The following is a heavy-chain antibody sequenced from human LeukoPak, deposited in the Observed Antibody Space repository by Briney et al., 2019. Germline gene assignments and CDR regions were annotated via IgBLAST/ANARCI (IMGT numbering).Heavy chain of an antibody. V-gene: IGHV4-59*08. CDR2: IYYSGNT. J-gene: IGHJ4*02. CDR1: GGSISSYY. D-gene: IGHD2-15*01. CDR3: ARAGYSKMPLFDY. Sequence: SETLSLTCTVSGGSISSYYWSWIRQPPGKGLEWIGYIYYSGNTYYNPSLKSRVTISVDTSKNQFSLKLSSVTAADTAVYYCARAGYSKMPLFDYWGQGTLVTVSS.